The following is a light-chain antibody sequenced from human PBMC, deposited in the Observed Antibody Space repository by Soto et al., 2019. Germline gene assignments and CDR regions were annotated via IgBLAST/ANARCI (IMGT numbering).Light chain of an antibody. CDR3: KQYNNWPIT. CDR1: QSGSRN. V-gene: IGKV3-15*01. Sequence: EIVMTQSPATLSVSPGERAILSCRASQSGSRNLAWYQHKPGQAPRLLIYGASTRATGVPARFSGRGSGTEFTLTISSLQSEDFAVYYCKQYNNWPITFGQGTQLEIK. J-gene: IGKJ5*01. CDR2: GAS.